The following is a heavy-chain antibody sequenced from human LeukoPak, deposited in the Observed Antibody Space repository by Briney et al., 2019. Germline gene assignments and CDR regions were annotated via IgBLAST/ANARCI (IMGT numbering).Heavy chain of an antibody. Sequence: SETLSLTCTVSGGSISSGGYYWSWIRQPPGKGLEWIGYIYHSGSTYYNPSLKSRVTISVDRSKNQFSLKLSSVTAADTAVYYCARVGKWELGFDYWGQGTLVTVSS. J-gene: IGHJ4*02. CDR1: GGSISSGGYY. CDR2: IYHSGST. CDR3: ARVGKWELGFDY. V-gene: IGHV4-30-2*01. D-gene: IGHD1-26*01.